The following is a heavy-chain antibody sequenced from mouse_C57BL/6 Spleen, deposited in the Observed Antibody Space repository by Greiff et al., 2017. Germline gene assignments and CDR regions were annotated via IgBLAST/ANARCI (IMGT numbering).Heavy chain of an antibody. D-gene: IGHD1-1*01. J-gene: IGHJ2*01. Sequence: DVKLQESGPGLVKPSQSLSLTCSVTGYSITSGYYWNWIRQFPGNKLEWMGYISYDGSNNYNPSLKNRISITRDTSKNQFFLKLNSVTTEDTATYYCARAGFYYYGSSYEDYWGQGTTLTVSS. CDR3: ARAGFYYYGSSYEDY. V-gene: IGHV3-6*01. CDR1: GYSITSGYY. CDR2: ISYDGSN.